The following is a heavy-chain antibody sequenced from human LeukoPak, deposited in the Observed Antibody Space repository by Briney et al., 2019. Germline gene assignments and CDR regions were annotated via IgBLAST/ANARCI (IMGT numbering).Heavy chain of an antibody. D-gene: IGHD4-17*01. J-gene: IGHJ4*02. CDR1: GGSIRSHY. V-gene: IGHV4-59*11. Sequence: SETLSLTCIVSGGSIRSHYWSWIRQPPGEGLEWIGYIYYSGSTNYNPSLKSRVIISLDTSKNQFSLKLNSVTTADTAVYYCARTTVTTFDYWGQGTLVTVSS. CDR2: IYYSGST. CDR3: ARTTVTTFDY.